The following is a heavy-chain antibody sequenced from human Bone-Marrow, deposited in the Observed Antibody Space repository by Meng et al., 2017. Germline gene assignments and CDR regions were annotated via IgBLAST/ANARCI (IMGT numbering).Heavy chain of an antibody. CDR2: IWYDGSNK. V-gene: IGHV3-33*01. CDR1: GFTFSSCG. Sequence: GESLKISCAASGFTFSSCGMHWVRQAPGKGLEWAAVIWYDGSNKYYADSVKGRFTISRDNSKNTLYLQMNSLRAEDTAVYYCARVRELLYYGMEVWGQGTMVTVSS. J-gene: IGHJ6*02. D-gene: IGHD1-26*01. CDR3: ARVRELLYYGMEV.